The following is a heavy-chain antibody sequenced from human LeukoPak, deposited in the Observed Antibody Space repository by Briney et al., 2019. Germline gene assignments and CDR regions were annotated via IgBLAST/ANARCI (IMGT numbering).Heavy chain of an antibody. V-gene: IGHV3-69-1*02. CDR3: ARESRAGYDDVWESYRYTGLDC. Sequence: GGSLRLSCAASGFTFDYSAMTWVRQAPEKGLEWVSTINTGDITFYANSVKGRFTISRDNAKSSLYLQMNSLRVDDTAVYYCARESRAGYDDVWESYRYTGLDCWGQGTLVTVSS. CDR1: GFTFDYSA. CDR2: INTGDIT. J-gene: IGHJ4*02. D-gene: IGHD3-16*02.